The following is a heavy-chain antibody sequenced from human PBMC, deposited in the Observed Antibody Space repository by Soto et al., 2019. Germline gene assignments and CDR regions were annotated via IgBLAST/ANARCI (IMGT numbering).Heavy chain of an antibody. CDR3: ARGRYGDY. J-gene: IGHJ4*02. CDR2: ISAHNGNA. CDR1: GYDFTTYG. Sequence: QVHLVQSGAEGKKPGASVKVSCKGSGYDFTTYGITWVRQAPGQGREWMAWISAHNGNADYAQTLQGRVTVTRDTSTSTAYMELRSLRSDDTAIYYCARGRYGDYWGQGALVTVSS. V-gene: IGHV1-18*01. D-gene: IGHD1-1*01.